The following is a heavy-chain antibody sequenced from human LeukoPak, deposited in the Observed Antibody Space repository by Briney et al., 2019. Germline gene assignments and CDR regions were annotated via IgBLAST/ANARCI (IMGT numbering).Heavy chain of an antibody. Sequence: GGSLRLSCAASGFTFSNYAIHWVRQAPGKGLEWVGFIWYDGSNNYHAGSVKGRFTISRDNSKNTVHLQMNSLRAEDTAVYYCAKDKGLISGKYYFDYWGQGALVTVPS. J-gene: IGHJ4*02. CDR2: IWYDGSNN. V-gene: IGHV3-30*02. CDR1: GFTFSNYA. D-gene: IGHD1-26*01. CDR3: AKDKGLISGKYYFDY.